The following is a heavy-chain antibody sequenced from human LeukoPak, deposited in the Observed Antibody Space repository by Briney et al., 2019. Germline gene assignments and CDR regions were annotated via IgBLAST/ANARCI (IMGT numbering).Heavy chain of an antibody. J-gene: IGHJ6*03. Sequence: ASVKVSCKASGYTFTSYDINWVRQATGQGLEWMGWMNPNSGNTGYAQKFQGRVTITRNTSISTAYMELSSLRSEDTAVYYCAREKISNYYYYYMDVWGKGTTVTVSS. CDR2: MNPNSGNT. D-gene: IGHD4-11*01. V-gene: IGHV1-8*03. CDR3: AREKISNYYYYYMDV. CDR1: GYTFTSYD.